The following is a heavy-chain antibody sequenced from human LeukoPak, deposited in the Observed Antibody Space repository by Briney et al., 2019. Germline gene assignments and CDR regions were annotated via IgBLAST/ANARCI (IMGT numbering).Heavy chain of an antibody. D-gene: IGHD2-21*01. CDR3: ARRDYRAWFDP. CDR1: GGSISTSSHY. Sequence: PWETLTLTCSVSGGSISTSSHYWARLRQPPGKELEWIGSVYYTGSIRYNTSLKSRVTISVDMSKNDLFLTLSSVTAADTAFYYCARRDYRAWFDPWGQGILVTVSP. V-gene: IGHV4-39*01. J-gene: IGHJ5*02. CDR2: VYYTGSI.